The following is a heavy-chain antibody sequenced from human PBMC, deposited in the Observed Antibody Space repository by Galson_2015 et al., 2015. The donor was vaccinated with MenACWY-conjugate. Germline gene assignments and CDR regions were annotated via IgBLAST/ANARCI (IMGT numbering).Heavy chain of an antibody. CDR2: INSDGSNT. V-gene: IGHV3-74*01. D-gene: IGHD4-17*01. Sequence: SLRLSCAASGFTFSNYWMHWVRQAPGKGLVWVSRINSDGSNTNYADSVKGRFTISRDNAKNTVCLQMNSLRDEDTAVYYCAVNLTVTTEAWGQGTLVTVSS. J-gene: IGHJ5*02. CDR1: GFTFSNYW. CDR3: AVNLTVTTEA.